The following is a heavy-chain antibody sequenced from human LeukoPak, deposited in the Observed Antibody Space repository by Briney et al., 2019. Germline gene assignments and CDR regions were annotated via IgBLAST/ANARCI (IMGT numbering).Heavy chain of an antibody. V-gene: IGHV3-23*01. D-gene: IGHD2-2*01. CDR3: AKTRPCIGYCSSTHY. CDR2: ISGSDGST. Sequence: GGSLRLSCVASGFTFGNYGMNWVRQAPGKGLEFVSSISGSDGSTHYADSMKGRFTISRDISKNTLYLQMNSLRAEDTAVYYCAKTRPCIGYCSSTHYWGQGTLVTVSS. J-gene: IGHJ4*02. CDR1: GFTFGNYG.